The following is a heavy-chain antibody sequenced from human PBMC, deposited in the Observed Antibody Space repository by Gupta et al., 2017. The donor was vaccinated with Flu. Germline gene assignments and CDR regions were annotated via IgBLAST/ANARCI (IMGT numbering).Heavy chain of an antibody. J-gene: IGHJ6*02. CDR1: NY. D-gene: IGHD6-13*01. Sequence: NYMSWVRQAPGKGLEWVSGIYSGGGTYYADSVEGRFTISRDNSQNTLYLQMNSLKPEDTAVYYCARDRSSPGGWDRFYHGTDVGGQGTTVTASS. CDR2: IYSGGGT. V-gene: IGHV3-53*05. CDR3: ARDRSSPGGWDRFYHGTDV.